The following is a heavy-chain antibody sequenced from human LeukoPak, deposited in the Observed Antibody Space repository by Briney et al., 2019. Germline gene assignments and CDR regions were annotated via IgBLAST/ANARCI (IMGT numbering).Heavy chain of an antibody. J-gene: IGHJ5*02. V-gene: IGHV4-59*01. CDR2: IYYSGST. Sequence: SETLSLTCTVSGGSISSYYWSWLRQPPGKGLEWIGYIYYSGSTNYNPSLKSRVTISVDTSKNQFSLMLSSVTAADTAVYYCARYYDFRSGPYHPSPGFDPWGQGTLVTVSS. CDR3: ARYYDFRSGPYHPSPGFDP. CDR1: GGSISSYY. D-gene: IGHD3-3*01.